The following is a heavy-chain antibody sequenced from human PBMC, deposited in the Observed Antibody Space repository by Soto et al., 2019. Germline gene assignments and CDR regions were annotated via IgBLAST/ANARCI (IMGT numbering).Heavy chain of an antibody. CDR1: GGSISSGGYY. Sequence: PSETLSLTCAVSGGSISSGGYYWSRIRQPPGKGLEWIGYIYHSGSTYYNPSLKSRVTISVDRSKNQFSLKLSSVTAADTAVYYCARALNCISTSCFHFFWFDPWGQGTLVTGLL. V-gene: IGHV4-30-2*01. J-gene: IGHJ5*02. CDR2: IYHSGST. D-gene: IGHD2-2*01. CDR3: ARALNCISTSCFHFFWFDP.